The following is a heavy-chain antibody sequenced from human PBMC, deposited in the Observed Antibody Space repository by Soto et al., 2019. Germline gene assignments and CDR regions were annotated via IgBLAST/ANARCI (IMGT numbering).Heavy chain of an antibody. Sequence: GGSLRLSCAASGFTFSIYSMNWVRHAPGKGLEWVSSISSSSSYIYYADSVKGRFTISRDNAKNSLYLQMNSLRAEDTAVYYCARDMTSPGLRSPVDPWGQGTQVTVSS. CDR2: ISSSSSYI. D-gene: IGHD3-16*01. V-gene: IGHV3-21*01. CDR1: GFTFSIYS. CDR3: ARDMTSPGLRSPVDP. J-gene: IGHJ5*02.